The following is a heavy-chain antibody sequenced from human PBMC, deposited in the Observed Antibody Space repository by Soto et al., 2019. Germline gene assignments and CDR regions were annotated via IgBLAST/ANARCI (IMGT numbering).Heavy chain of an antibody. CDR1: GGSISSGGYS. CDR2: IYHSGST. Sequence: TLSLTCAVSGGSISSGGYSWSWIRQPPGKGLEWIGYIYHSGSTYYNPSLKSRVTISVDRSKNQFSLKLSSVTAADTAVYYCAREVTVRYCSSTSRYGIDVWGQGTTVTVSS. J-gene: IGHJ6*02. CDR3: AREVTVRYCSSTSRYGIDV. D-gene: IGHD2-2*01. V-gene: IGHV4-30-2*01.